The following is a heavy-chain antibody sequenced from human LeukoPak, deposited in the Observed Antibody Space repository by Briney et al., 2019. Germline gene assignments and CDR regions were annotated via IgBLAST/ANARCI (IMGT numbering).Heavy chain of an antibody. V-gene: IGHV3-48*01. CDR1: GFTFSTYN. CDR2: INADSSTI. CDR3: VRDNSRGQSLGVIY. D-gene: IGHD3-22*01. J-gene: IGHJ4*02. Sequence: GGSLRLSCAASGFTFSTYNMNWVRQAPGKGLEWISYINADSSTIQYADSVRGRFTTSRDNTKNSLYLQMNSLRAEDTAVYYCVRDNSRGQSLGVIYWGQGSLVTVSS.